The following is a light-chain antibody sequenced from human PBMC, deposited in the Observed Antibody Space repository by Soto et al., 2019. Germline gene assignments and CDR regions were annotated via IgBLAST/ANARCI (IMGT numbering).Light chain of an antibody. CDR1: SSDVGTYNL. Sequence: QSALTQPASVSGSPGQSITISCTGTSSDVGTYNLVPWYQHHPGTAPKLLIFEVTKRPSGVSNRFSGSKSGNTASLTVSGLQTADEAHYFCCSYVRSGTLIFGGGTKLTVL. CDR2: EVT. V-gene: IGLV2-23*02. J-gene: IGLJ2*01. CDR3: CSYVRSGTLI.